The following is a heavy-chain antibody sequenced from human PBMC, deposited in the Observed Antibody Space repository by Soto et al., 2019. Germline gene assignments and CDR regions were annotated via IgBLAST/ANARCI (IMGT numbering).Heavy chain of an antibody. CDR2: ISYDASNK. D-gene: IGHD3-10*01. J-gene: IGHJ4*02. Sequence: GGSLRLSCAASGFTFSSYAMRWVRQAQGKGLEWVAVISYDASNKYYADSVKGRFTISRDNSKKTLYLQMNSLRAEDTAVYYCARALYYYGSGPVGDFDYWGQGTLVTVSS. CDR1: GFTFSSYA. CDR3: ARALYYYGSGPVGDFDY. V-gene: IGHV3-30-3*01.